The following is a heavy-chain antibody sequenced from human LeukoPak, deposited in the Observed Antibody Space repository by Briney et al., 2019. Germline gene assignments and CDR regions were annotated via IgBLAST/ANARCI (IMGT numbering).Heavy chain of an antibody. J-gene: IGHJ4*02. CDR1: GYTFTSYD. V-gene: IGHV1-8*03. D-gene: IGHD6-6*01. Sequence: ASVKVSCKASGYTFTSYDINGVRQATGQGLEWKGWMNPNSGNTGYAQKFQGRVTITRNTSISTAYMELSSLRSEDTAVYYCARGRVPPRPVDYWGQGTLVTVSS. CDR3: ARGRVPPRPVDY. CDR2: MNPNSGNT.